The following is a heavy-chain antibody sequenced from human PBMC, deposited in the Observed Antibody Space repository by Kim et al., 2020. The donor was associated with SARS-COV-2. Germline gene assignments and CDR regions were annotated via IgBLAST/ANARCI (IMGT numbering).Heavy chain of an antibody. CDR3: AHVPYSSWTYFDY. D-gene: IGHD6-6*01. V-gene: IGHV2-5*05. Sequence: YGPSLKGRLTITKDTSKNQVVITMTNMDPVDTTTYYCAHVPYSSWTYFDYWGQGTLVTVSS. J-gene: IGHJ4*02.